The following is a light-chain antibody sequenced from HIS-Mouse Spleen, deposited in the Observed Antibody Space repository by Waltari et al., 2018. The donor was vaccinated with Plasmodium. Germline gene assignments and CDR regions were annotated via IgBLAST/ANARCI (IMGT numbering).Light chain of an antibody. V-gene: IGLV2-8*01. CDR2: EVS. Sequence: QSALTQPPSASGSPGQSVTISCTGTSRDVGGSNSVSWYQQPPGKAPKLMIYEVSKRPSGVPDRFSGSKSGNTASLTVSGLQAEDEADYYCSSYAGSNNLVFGGGTKLTVL. CDR3: SSYAGSNNLV. CDR1: SRDVGGSNS. J-gene: IGLJ2*01.